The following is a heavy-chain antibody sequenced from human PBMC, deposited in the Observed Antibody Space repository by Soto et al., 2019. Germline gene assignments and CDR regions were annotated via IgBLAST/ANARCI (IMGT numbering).Heavy chain of an antibody. CDR1: GFTFSSXS. CDR3: ARDRDYGDVFDY. J-gene: IGHJ4*02. CDR2: INSDVIST. Sequence: LXLXCADYGFTFSSXSMHWVSQAPGKGLVCVSRINSDVISTSYAYSVTGRFTISRDNAQNTLYLQMNSMRAEDKAVYYCARDRDYGDVFDYWGQGTLVPVSA. V-gene: IGHV3-74*01. D-gene: IGHD4-17*01.